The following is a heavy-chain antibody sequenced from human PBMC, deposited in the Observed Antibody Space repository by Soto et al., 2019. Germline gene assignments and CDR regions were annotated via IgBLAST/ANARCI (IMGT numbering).Heavy chain of an antibody. CDR2: INHSGST. J-gene: IGHJ6*02. D-gene: IGHD2-15*01. Sequence: PSETLSLTCAVYGGSFSGYYWSWIRQPPGKGLEWIGEINHSGSTNYNPSLKSRVTISVDTSKNHFSLKLSSVTAADTVVYYFAIDEVLFGDCRGGNCYSAEHYSYGMYAWGQGTTVTISS. V-gene: IGHV4-34*01. CDR1: GGSFSGYY. CDR3: AIDEVLFGDCRGGNCYSAEHYSYGMYA.